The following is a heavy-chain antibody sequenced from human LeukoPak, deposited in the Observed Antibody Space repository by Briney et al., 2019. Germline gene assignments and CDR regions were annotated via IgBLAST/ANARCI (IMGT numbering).Heavy chain of an antibody. Sequence: GGSLRLSCAASGFTFSDYYMSWIRQAPGKGLEWVSYISSSGSTIYYADSVKGRFTISRDNAKNSLYLQMNSLRAEDTAVYYCARSVEGYCSGGSCYSYYYYMGVWGKGTTVTVSS. V-gene: IGHV3-11*01. J-gene: IGHJ6*03. CDR3: ARSVEGYCSGGSCYSYYYYMGV. CDR2: ISSSGSTI. D-gene: IGHD2-15*01. CDR1: GFTFSDYY.